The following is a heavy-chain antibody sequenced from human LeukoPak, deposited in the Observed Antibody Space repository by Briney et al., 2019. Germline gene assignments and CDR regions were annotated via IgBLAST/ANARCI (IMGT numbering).Heavy chain of an antibody. D-gene: IGHD3-16*01. CDR1: GYTFTGYY. CDR2: INPNSGDT. CDR3: ATQRGSYLWGTDFDF. V-gene: IGHV1-2*02. J-gene: IGHJ4*02. Sequence: ASVNVSCKASGYTFTGYYMHWVRQAPGQGLEWMGWINPNSGDTKYAQKFQGRVTMTRDTSISTAYMELSRLRSDDTALYYCATQRGSYLWGTDFDFWGQGTLVTVSS.